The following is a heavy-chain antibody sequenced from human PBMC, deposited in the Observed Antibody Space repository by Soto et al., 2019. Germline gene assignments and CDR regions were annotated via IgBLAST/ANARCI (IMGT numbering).Heavy chain of an antibody. CDR1: GGTFSNFG. J-gene: IGHJ5*02. V-gene: IGHV1-69*06. CDR3: AIRPSRSGWVKWFDP. Sequence: QVQLVQSGAEVKKPGSSVKVSCKASGGTFSNFGITWGRQAPGQVLEWMGGIIPTLGTASYAQNFRGRVTISAEKSTSTVSMALSTLRAEDTAVYYCAIRPSRSGWVKWFDPWGQGNLVTVSS. CDR2: IIPTLGTA. D-gene: IGHD6-19*01.